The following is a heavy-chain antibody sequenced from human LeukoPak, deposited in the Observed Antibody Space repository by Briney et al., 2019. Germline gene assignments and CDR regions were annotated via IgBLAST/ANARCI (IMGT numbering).Heavy chain of an antibody. CDR1: GFTFSTYA. J-gene: IGHJ4*02. CDR3: AGYIAAPFDY. Sequence: GGSLRLSCAASGFTFSTYAMHWVRQAPGKGLEYVSAISSDGDSTYYANSVKGRFTISRDNSKNTLYLQMNSLRAEDTAVYYCAGYIAAPFDYWGQGTLVTVSS. D-gene: IGHD6-13*01. V-gene: IGHV3-64*01. CDR2: ISSDGDST.